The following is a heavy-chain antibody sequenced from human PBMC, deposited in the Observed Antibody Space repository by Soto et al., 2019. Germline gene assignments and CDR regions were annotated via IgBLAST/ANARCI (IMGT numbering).Heavy chain of an antibody. CDR1: GGTFSSYT. V-gene: IGHV1-69*02. J-gene: IGHJ4*02. D-gene: IGHD3-22*01. Sequence: QVQLVQSGAEVKKPGSSVKVSCKASGGTFSSYTISWVRQAPGQGLEWMGRIIPILGIANYAQKFQGRVTITADKSTSTAYMELSSLRSEDTAVYYCARGSPNYYDSSGPPYYFDYWGQGTLVTVSS. CDR2: IIPILGIA. CDR3: ARGSPNYYDSSGPPYYFDY.